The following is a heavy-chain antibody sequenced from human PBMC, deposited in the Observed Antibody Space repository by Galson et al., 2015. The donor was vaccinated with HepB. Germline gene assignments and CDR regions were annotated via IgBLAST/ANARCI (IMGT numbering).Heavy chain of an antibody. CDR1: GASIRSGDYS. V-gene: IGHV4-30-2*01. CDR3: ARGTNYDFLSGYYSSNWFDP. J-gene: IGHJ5*02. CDR2: IYHSGST. Sequence: TLSLTCTVSGASIRSGDYSWSWIRQPPGKGLEWLGYIYHSGSTYYNPSLKSRVTISVDRPKNQFSLKLSSVTAADTAVYYCARGTNYDFLSGYYSSNWFDPWGQGSLVTVSS. D-gene: IGHD3-3*01.